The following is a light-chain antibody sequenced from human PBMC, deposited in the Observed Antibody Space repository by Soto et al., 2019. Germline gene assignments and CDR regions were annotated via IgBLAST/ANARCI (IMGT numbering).Light chain of an antibody. J-gene: IGKJ4*01. V-gene: IGKV1-6*01. Sequence: AIQVTQSPSSLSASLLDLVTITCRPSQGIRSALGWYQQKPGKVPKLLIYAASTLQSGVPSRFSGSGSGRDFTLTISSLQPEDFATYYCQQHINWPLTFGGGTKVDIK. CDR1: QGIRSA. CDR2: AAS. CDR3: QQHINWPLT.